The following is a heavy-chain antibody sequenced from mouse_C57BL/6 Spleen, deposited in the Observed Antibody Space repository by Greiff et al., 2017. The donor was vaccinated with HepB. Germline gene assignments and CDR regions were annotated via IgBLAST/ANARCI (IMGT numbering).Heavy chain of an antibody. Sequence: EVQLVESGGDLVKPGGSLKLSCAASGFTFSSYGMSWVRQTPDKRLEWVATISSGGSYTYYPDSVKGRFTISRDNAKNTLYLQMSSLKSEDTAMYYCARQVGGNYYDSPVNEGYFDVWGTGTTVTVSS. CDR3: ARQVGGNYYDSPVNEGYFDV. V-gene: IGHV5-6*01. J-gene: IGHJ1*03. CDR1: GFTFSSYG. CDR2: ISSGGSYT. D-gene: IGHD1-1*01.